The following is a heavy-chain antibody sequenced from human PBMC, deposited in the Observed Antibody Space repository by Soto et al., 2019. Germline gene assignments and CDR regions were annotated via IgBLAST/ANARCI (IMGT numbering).Heavy chain of an antibody. CDR1: GFTFSSYG. CDR3: ARDLPINAEYGGFYGMDV. CDR2: IWYDGSNK. D-gene: IGHD3-16*01. J-gene: IGHJ6*02. V-gene: IGHV3-33*01. Sequence: QVQLVESGGGVVQPGRSLRLSCAASGFTFSSYGMHWVRQAPGKGLEWVAVIWYDGSNKYYADSVKGRFTISRDNSKNSLYLQMNSLRAEDTAVYYCARDLPINAEYGGFYGMDVWGQGTTVTVSS.